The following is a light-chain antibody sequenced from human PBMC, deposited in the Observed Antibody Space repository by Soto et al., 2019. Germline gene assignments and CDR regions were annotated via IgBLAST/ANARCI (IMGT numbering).Light chain of an antibody. CDR2: DAS. CDR3: QQYYTYSWT. CDR1: QSISTW. V-gene: IGKV1-5*01. J-gene: IGKJ1*01. Sequence: DIQMTQSPSTLSASVGDRVTITCRASQSISTWLAWYQQKPGKAPKLLIYDASSLESGVPSRFSGSGSGTEFTLNISSLQPDDFATYYCQQYYTYSWTFGQGTKVEF.